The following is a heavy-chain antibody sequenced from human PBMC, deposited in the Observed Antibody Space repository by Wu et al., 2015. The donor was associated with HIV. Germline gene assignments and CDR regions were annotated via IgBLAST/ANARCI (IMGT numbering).Heavy chain of an antibody. CDR3: ARNLAISFWSEFYFDY. J-gene: IGHJ4*02. V-gene: IGHV1-18*01. CDR2: ISAYNGKI. CDR1: GYTFTSYG. Sequence: QVQLVQSGAEVKKPGASVKVSCKASGYTFTSYGISWVRQAPGQGLEWMGWISAYNGKIQYAQKFEGRVTMTADSPTKTAYLELRSLRSDDTAVYYCARNLAISFWSEFYFDYWGQGTLLTVS. D-gene: IGHD3/OR15-3a*01.